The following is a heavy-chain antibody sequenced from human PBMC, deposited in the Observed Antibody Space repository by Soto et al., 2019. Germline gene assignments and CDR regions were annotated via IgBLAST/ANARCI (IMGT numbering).Heavy chain of an antibody. CDR3: ARHRVNNGRLHLLNWFDP. V-gene: IGHV4-39*01. D-gene: IGHD2-8*01. CDR2: IYYSEST. J-gene: IGHJ5*02. CDR1: GGSINSNNYY. Sequence: SETLSLTCTVSGGSINSNNYYWGWIRQSPGKGLEWIGSIYYSESTYKNPSLKSRVTISLDTSKNQFSLNLSSVTAADTAIYYCARHRVNNGRLHLLNWFDPWGQGTLVTVSS.